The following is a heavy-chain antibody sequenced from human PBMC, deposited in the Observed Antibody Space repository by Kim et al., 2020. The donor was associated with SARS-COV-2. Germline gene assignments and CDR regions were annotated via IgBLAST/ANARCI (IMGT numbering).Heavy chain of an antibody. CDR3: ARGYYYDSSGSPFDY. Sequence: PALKSRVTISVDTSKNQCSLKLSAVTAADTAVYYCARGYYYDSSGSPFDYWGQGTLVTVSS. D-gene: IGHD3-22*01. J-gene: IGHJ4*02. V-gene: IGHV4-34*13.